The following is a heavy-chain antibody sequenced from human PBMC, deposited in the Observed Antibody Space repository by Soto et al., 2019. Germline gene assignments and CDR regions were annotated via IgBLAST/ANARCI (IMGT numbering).Heavy chain of an antibody. J-gene: IGHJ4*02. Sequence: PSETLSLTCAVSGGSISSSNWWGWVRRPPGKGLEWIGEIYHSGSTNYNPSLKSRVTISVDKSKNQFSLKLSSVTAADTAVYYCARSDILTGYFDYWGQGTLVTVSS. CDR3: ARSDILTGYFDY. CDR2: IYHSGST. D-gene: IGHD3-9*01. CDR1: GGSISSSNW. V-gene: IGHV4-4*02.